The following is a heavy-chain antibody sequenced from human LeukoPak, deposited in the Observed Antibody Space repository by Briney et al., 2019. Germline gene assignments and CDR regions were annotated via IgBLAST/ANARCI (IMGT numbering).Heavy chain of an antibody. CDR1: GGSISSDGYS. D-gene: IGHD4-17*01. V-gene: IGHV4-30-2*01. Sequence: PSETLSLTCAVSGGSISSDGYSWSWIRQPPGKGLEWIGYMYHSGSTYYNPSLKSRVTMSVDRSKNQFSLKLTSVTAADTAVYYCARSTPVTYYFDYWGQGTLVTVS. J-gene: IGHJ4*02. CDR3: ARSTPVTYYFDY. CDR2: MYHSGST.